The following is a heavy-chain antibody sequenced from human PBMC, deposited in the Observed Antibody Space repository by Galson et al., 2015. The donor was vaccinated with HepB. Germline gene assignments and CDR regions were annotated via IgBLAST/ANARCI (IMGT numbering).Heavy chain of an antibody. CDR3: AKGLTVTTLGYFQH. D-gene: IGHD4-17*01. CDR1: GFTFSSYG. CDR2: ISYDGSNK. V-gene: IGHV3-30*18. Sequence: SLRLSCAASGFTFSSYGMHWVRQAPGKGLEWVAVISYDGSNKYYADSVKGRFTISRDNSKNTLYLQMNSLRAEDTAVYYCAKGLTVTTLGYFQHWGQGTLVTVSS. J-gene: IGHJ1*01.